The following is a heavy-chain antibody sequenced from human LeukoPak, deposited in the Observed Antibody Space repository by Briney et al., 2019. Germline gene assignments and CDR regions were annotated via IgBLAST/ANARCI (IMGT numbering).Heavy chain of an antibody. CDR2: IYSGGST. CDR1: GFTFSSYG. Sequence: GGSLRLSCAASGFTFSSYGMSWVRQAPGKGLEWVSVIYSGGSTYYADSVKGRFTISRDNSKNTLYLQMNSLRAEDTAVYYCARELWSPFDYWGQGTLVTVSS. J-gene: IGHJ4*02. CDR3: ARELWSPFDY. V-gene: IGHV3-66*01. D-gene: IGHD5-18*01.